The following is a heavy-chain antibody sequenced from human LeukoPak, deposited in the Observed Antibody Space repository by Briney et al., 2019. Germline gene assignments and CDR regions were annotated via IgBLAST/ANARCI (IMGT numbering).Heavy chain of an antibody. D-gene: IGHD3-9*01. CDR1: GGSFSGYY. CDR2: INHSGST. V-gene: IGHV4-34*01. J-gene: IGHJ4*02. CDR3: ARLLRYFDWARGYFDY. Sequence: PSETLSLTCAVYGGSFSGYYWSWIRQPPGKGLEWIGEINHSGSTNYNPSLKSRVTISVDTSKNQFSLKLSSVTAADTAVYYCARLLRYFDWARGYFDYWGQGTLVTVSS.